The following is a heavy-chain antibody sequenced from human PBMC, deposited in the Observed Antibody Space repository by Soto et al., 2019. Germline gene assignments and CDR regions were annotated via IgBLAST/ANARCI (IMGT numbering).Heavy chain of an antibody. CDR2: IWYDGSNK. D-gene: IGHD2-15*01. V-gene: IGHV3-33*01. Sequence: GGSLRLSCAASGFTFSSYGMHWVRQAPGKGLEWVAVIWYDGSNKYYADSVKGRFTISRDNSKNTLYLQMNSLRAEDTAVYYCARDTGGYCSGGSCYSGHFDYWGQGTLVTVSS. CDR1: GFTFSSYG. CDR3: ARDTGGYCSGGSCYSGHFDY. J-gene: IGHJ4*02.